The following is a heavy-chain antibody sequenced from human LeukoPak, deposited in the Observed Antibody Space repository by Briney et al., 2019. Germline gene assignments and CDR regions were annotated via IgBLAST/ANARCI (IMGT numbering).Heavy chain of an antibody. CDR1: GFTFSSYW. CDR3: SKDTYSGSEGYFEY. J-gene: IGHJ4*02. Sequence: GGSLRLSCAASGFTFSSYWMSWVRQAPGKGLEWVANIKQDGSEKYYVDSVKGRFTISRDNSKSSLFLQMNSLRNEDTALYYCSKDTYSGSEGYFEYWGQGTLVTVSS. CDR2: IKQDGSEK. D-gene: IGHD5-12*01. V-gene: IGHV3-7*03.